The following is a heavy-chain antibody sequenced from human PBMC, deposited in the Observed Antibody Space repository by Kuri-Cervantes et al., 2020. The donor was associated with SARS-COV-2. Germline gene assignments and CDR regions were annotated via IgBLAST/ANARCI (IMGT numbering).Heavy chain of an antibody. Sequence: GGSLRLSCAASGFTVTSSYTRWVRQAPGKGLEWVSSISSSSSYIYYADSVKGRFTISRDNSKNTLYLQMNSLRAEDTAVYYCARDLVVSSGWDYYMDVWGKGTTVTVSS. CDR1: GFTVTSSY. D-gene: IGHD6-19*01. V-gene: IGHV3-21*01. CDR3: ARDLVVSSGWDYYMDV. J-gene: IGHJ6*03. CDR2: ISSSSSYI.